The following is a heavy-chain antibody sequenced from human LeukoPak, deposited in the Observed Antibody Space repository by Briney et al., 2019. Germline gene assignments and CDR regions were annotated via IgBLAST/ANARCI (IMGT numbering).Heavy chain of an antibody. D-gene: IGHD6-19*01. V-gene: IGHV1-3*01. CDR2: INAGNGNT. Sequence: ASVKVSCKASGYTFTSYAMHWVRQAPGQRLEWMGWINAGNGNTKYSQKFQGRVTITRDTSASTAYMELSSLRSEDTAVYYCARGFGGLVPFDYWGQGTLVTVSS. J-gene: IGHJ4*02. CDR3: ARGFGGLVPFDY. CDR1: GYTFTSYA.